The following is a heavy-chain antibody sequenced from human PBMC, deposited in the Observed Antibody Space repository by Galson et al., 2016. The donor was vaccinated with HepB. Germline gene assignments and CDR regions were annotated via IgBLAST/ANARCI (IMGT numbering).Heavy chain of an antibody. Sequence: SLRLSCAASGFTFSSYSMNWVRQAPGKGLEWVSTICGRCGDMDYADSVKGRFTISRDNSKNSLYLQMNSLRTEDTALYYCAKDNPLSPGAFDYWGQGTLVTVSS. CDR1: GFTFSSYS. V-gene: IGHV3-43*02. D-gene: IGHD3-16*01. CDR2: ICGRCGDM. CDR3: AKDNPLSPGAFDY. J-gene: IGHJ4*02.